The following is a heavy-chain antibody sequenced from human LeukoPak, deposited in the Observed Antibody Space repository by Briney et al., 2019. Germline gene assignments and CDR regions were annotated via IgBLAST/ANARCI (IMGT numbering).Heavy chain of an antibody. Sequence: TLSLTCTVSGGSISSGGYYWSWIRQHPGKGLEWIGYIYYSGSTYYNPSLKSRVTISVDTSKNQFSLKLSSVTAADTAVYYCARSAYGDHSAFDIWGQGTMVTVSS. D-gene: IGHD4-17*01. CDR2: IYYSGST. CDR1: GGSISSGGYY. V-gene: IGHV4-31*03. J-gene: IGHJ3*02. CDR3: ARSAYGDHSAFDI.